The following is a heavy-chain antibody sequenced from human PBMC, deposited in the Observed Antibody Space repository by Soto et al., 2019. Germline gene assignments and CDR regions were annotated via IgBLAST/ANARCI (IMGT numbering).Heavy chain of an antibody. Sequence: QVQLVESGGGVVQPGRSLRLSCAASGFIFSGYDMHWVRQAPGKGLEWVAVISYDGSNKYYADSVKGRFTISRDNSKNTLSLHMNSLRAEDTAVYYCAKDTSGYSDYWGQGTLVTVSS. CDR3: AKDTSGYSDY. CDR2: ISYDGSNK. CDR1: GFIFSGYD. V-gene: IGHV3-30*18. J-gene: IGHJ4*02. D-gene: IGHD3-22*01.